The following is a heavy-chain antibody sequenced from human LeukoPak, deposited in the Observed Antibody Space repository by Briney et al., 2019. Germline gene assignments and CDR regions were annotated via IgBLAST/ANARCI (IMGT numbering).Heavy chain of an antibody. CDR2: FDPVDGET. V-gene: IGHV1-24*01. Sequence: ASVKVSCKVSGYTLTELSMHWVRQAPGKGLEWMGGFDPVDGETIYAQKSQGRVTMTEDTSTDTDYMALSSLRSEDTAVYYCATVNSSSTVTTLDYYYCYMDVWGKGTTVTVSS. D-gene: IGHD4-11*01. J-gene: IGHJ6*03. CDR1: GYTLTELS. CDR3: ATVNSSSTVTTLDYYYCYMDV.